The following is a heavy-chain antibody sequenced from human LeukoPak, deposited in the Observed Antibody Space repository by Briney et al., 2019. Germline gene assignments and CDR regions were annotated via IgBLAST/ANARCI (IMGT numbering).Heavy chain of an antibody. CDR3: ARDSGYYDFWSGSPGGWFDP. J-gene: IGHJ5*02. V-gene: IGHV1-46*01. CDR1: GYTFTSYY. Sequence: ASVKASCKASGYTFTSYYMHWVRQAPGQGLEWMGIINPSGGSTSYAQKFQGRVTMTRDTSTSTVYMELSSLRSEDTAVYYCARDSGYYDFWSGSPGGWFDPWGQGTLVTVSS. D-gene: IGHD3-3*01. CDR2: INPSGGST.